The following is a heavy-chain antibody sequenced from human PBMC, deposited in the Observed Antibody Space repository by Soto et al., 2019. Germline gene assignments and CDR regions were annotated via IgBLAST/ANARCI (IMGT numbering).Heavy chain of an antibody. D-gene: IGHD2-8*01. CDR1: GFTFSSYA. V-gene: IGHV3-23*01. J-gene: IGHJ4*02. CDR2: ISTSGDGT. Sequence: EVQLLESGGGLVQPGGSLRLSCAASGFTFSSYAMTWVRQAPGKGLEWVSGISTSGDGTYYADSVKGRFTISRDNSKNTLCLQMNSLRAEDTAVYYCATLARTNDFDYWGQGTLVTVSS. CDR3: ATLARTNDFDY.